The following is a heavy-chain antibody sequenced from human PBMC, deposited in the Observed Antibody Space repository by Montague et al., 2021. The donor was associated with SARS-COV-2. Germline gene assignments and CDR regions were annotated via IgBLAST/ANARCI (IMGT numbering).Heavy chain of an antibody. CDR1: GGSISSYY. CDR3: ARVISAVAGANFYFDY. J-gene: IGHJ4*02. D-gene: IGHD4/OR15-4a*01. V-gene: IGHV4-59*08. CDR2: IYYSGST. Sequence: SETLSLTCTVSGGSISSYYWSWIRQPPGKGLEWIGYIYYSGSTNYNPSLKSRVTISVDTSKNQFSLNLDSVTASDTAMYYCARVISAVAGANFYFDYWGQGTLVTVSS.